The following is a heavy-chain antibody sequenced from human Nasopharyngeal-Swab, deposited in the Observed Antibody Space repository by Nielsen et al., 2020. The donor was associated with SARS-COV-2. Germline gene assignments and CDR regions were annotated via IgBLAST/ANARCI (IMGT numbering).Heavy chain of an antibody. CDR3: ARRRFRSGFYFVDF. V-gene: IGHV4-59*12. Sequence: SETLSLTCTVSGDSMTSSWWTWIRQSPGKGLEWIGYFYHTGNTYYNPSLQSRVTISVGTSKNQFSLELTSVTAADTAVYYCARRRFRSGFYFVDFWGQGTLVTVSS. J-gene: IGHJ4*02. CDR1: GDSMTSSW. D-gene: IGHD3-3*01. CDR2: FYHTGNT.